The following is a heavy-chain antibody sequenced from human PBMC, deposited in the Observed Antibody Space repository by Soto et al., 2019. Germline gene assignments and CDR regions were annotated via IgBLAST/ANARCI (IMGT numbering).Heavy chain of an antibody. J-gene: IGHJ4*02. V-gene: IGHV4-30-4*01. CDR3: ARDRERNFDY. D-gene: IGHD1-1*01. CDR2: IYYSGST. Sequence: HVQLQESGPGLVKPSQTLSLTCTVSGGSISSGDYYWSWIRQPPGKGLEWIGYIYYSGSTYYNPSLKCRFTMSVDTSKNQFSLKLSSVPASDTAVYYCARDRERNFDYWCQGTLVTVSS. CDR1: GGSISSGDYY.